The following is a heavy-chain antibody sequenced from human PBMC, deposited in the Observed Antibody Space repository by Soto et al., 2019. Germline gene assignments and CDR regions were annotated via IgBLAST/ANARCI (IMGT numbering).Heavy chain of an antibody. CDR2: INSDGSST. V-gene: IGHV3-74*01. D-gene: IGHD3-22*01. CDR3: ASMDPRLYDSSGYLLN. J-gene: IGHJ4*02. CDR1: GFAFSSYW. Sequence: VGSLRLSCAASGFAFSSYWMHWVRQAPGKGLVWVSRINSDGSSTSYADSVKGRFTISRDNAKNTLYLQMNSLRAEDTAVYYCASMDPRLYDSSGYLLNWGQGTLVTVSS.